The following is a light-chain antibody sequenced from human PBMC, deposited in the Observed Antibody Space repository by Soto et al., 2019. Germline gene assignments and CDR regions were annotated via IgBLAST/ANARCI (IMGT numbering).Light chain of an antibody. J-gene: IGLJ1*01. CDR1: SSDVGSYNL. Sequence: QSVLTQPASVSGSPGQSITISCTGTSSDVGSYNLVSWYQQHPGKAPKLMMFEVNKRPSGVSDRFSGSKSGNTASLTISGLQAEDAADYYCCSYTGNITPYVFGTGTKLTVL. CDR2: EVN. CDR3: CSYTGNITPYV. V-gene: IGLV2-23*02.